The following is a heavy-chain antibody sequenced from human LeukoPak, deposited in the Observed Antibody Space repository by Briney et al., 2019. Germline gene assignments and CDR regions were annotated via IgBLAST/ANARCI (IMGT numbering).Heavy chain of an antibody. D-gene: IGHD4-23*01. Sequence: ASVKVSCKAPGYTSTGYHMHWVRQAPGQGLEWMGWINPNSGGTNYAQKFQGRVTMTRDTSISTAYMELSRLRSDDTAVYYCAREPYGGNGYFDYWGQGTLVTVSS. CDR3: AREPYGGNGYFDY. CDR1: GYTSTGYH. V-gene: IGHV1-2*02. CDR2: INPNSGGT. J-gene: IGHJ4*02.